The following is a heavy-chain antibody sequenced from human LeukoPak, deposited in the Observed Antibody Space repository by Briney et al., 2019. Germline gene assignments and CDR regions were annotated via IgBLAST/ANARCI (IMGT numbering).Heavy chain of an antibody. V-gene: IGHV3-7*04. D-gene: IGHD6-13*01. CDR3: AGGASSSWIYLDD. J-gene: IGHJ4*02. CDR2: IKHDGNEK. CDR1: GFTFSRYW. Sequence: GGSLRLSCAVSGFTFSRYWMSWVRQAPGKWLEGVANIKHDGNEKYYVDSVKGRFTISRDNAKNSLYLQMNSVRAEDSAVYYFAGGASSSWIYLDDWGQGTLVTVSS.